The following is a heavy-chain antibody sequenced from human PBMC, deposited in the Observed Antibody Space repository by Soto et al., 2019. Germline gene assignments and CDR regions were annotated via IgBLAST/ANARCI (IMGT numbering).Heavy chain of an antibody. CDR3: ASLANYYDSSGYYHLYAFDI. J-gene: IGHJ3*02. D-gene: IGHD3-22*01. CDR2: INHSGST. Sequence: QVQLQQWGAGLLKPSETLSLTCAVYGGSFSGYYWSWIRQPPGKGLEWIGEINHSGSTNYNPSLKSRVTISVDTSKNQFSLKLSSVTAADTAAYYCASLANYYDSSGYYHLYAFDIWGQGTMVTVSS. V-gene: IGHV4-34*01. CDR1: GGSFSGYY.